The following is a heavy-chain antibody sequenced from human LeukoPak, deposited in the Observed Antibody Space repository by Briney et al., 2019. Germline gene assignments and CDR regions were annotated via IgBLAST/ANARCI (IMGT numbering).Heavy chain of an antibody. D-gene: IGHD6-19*01. CDR2: ISNTGTVI. CDR1: GFTFSSYS. V-gene: IGHV3-21*01. Sequence: GESLRLSCAASGFTFSSYSMNWVRQAPGKGLEWVSYISNTGTVIYYADSLKGRFTISRDNAKNSLYLQMNSLRAEDTAVYYCARAGSSSGRFDNWGQGTLVTVSA. CDR3: ARAGSSSGRFDN. J-gene: IGHJ4*02.